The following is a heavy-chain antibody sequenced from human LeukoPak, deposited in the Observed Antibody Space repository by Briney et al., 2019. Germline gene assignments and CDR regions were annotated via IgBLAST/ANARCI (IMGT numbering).Heavy chain of an antibody. CDR1: GGSISSYY. J-gene: IGHJ4*02. V-gene: IGHV4-4*07. Sequence: SETLSLTCTVSGGSISSYYWSWVRQPAGKGLEWVGRIYTSGSTNYNPSLKSRVTMSVDTSNNQFSLKLSSVTAADTAVYYCARDLSYGGVHYWGQGTLVTVSS. CDR2: IYTSGST. CDR3: ARDLSYGGVHY. D-gene: IGHD3-16*01.